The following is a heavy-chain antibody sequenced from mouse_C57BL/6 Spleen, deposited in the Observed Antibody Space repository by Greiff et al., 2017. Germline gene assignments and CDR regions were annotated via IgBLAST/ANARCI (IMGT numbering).Heavy chain of an antibody. J-gene: IGHJ3*01. CDR3: ARWNSNYNAY. D-gene: IGHD2-5*01. V-gene: IGHV1-42*01. CDR1: GYSFTGYY. Sequence: DVQLQESGPELVKPGASVKISCKASGYSFTGYYMNWVKQSPEKSLEWIGEINPSTGGTTYNQKFKAKATLTVDKSSSTAYMQLKSLTSDDSAVYYCARWNSNYNAYWGQGTLVTVSA. CDR2: INPSTGGT.